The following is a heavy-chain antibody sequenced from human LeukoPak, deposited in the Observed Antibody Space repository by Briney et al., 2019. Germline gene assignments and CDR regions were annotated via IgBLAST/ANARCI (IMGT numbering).Heavy chain of an antibody. CDR3: AREKFGVSFDS. D-gene: IGHD3-10*01. CDR1: GYTFTSYG. J-gene: IGHJ4*02. CDR2: ISPYNGHT. Sequence: ASVKVSCTVSGYTFTSYGIIWVRQAPGQGLEWMGWISPYNGHTNYAQPFQGRVTMTTDTSTNSGYMELRSLRSDDTAMYYCAREKFGVSFDSWGQGTLVTVSS. V-gene: IGHV1-18*01.